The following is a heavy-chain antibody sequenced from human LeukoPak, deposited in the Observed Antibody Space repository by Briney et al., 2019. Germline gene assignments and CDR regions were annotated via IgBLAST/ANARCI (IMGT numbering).Heavy chain of an antibody. Sequence: GGSLRLSCAASGFTFSSYDMHWVRQATGKGLEWVSAIGTAGDTYYPGSVKGRFTISRENAKNSLYLQMNSLRAGDTAVYYCARGRAPGYFDLWGRGTLVTVSS. CDR2: IGTAGDT. V-gene: IGHV3-13*01. CDR1: GFTFSSYD. CDR3: ARGRAPGYFDL. J-gene: IGHJ2*01.